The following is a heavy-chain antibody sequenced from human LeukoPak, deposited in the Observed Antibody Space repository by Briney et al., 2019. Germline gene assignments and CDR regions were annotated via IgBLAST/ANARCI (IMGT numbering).Heavy chain of an antibody. CDR1: GFTFSSYA. CDR2: ISYDGSNK. CDR3: ARSGARFTMVRPPFDP. V-gene: IGHV3-30*04. J-gene: IGHJ5*02. Sequence: PGGSLRLSCAASGFTFSSYAMHWVRQAPGKGLEWVAVISYDGSNKYYADSVKGRFTISRDNSKNTLYLQMNSLRAEDTAVYYCARSGARFTMVRPPFDPWGQGTLVTVSS. D-gene: IGHD3-10*01.